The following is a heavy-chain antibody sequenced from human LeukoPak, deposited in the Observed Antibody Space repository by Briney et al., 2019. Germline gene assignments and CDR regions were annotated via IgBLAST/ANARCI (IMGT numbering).Heavy chain of an antibody. CDR3: ARARSVATARRYNWFDP. Sequence: PSQTLSLTCTVSGGSITSGSYYWSWIRQPAGKGLEWIGCIYYSGSTNYNPSLKSRVTISVDTSKNQFSLKLSSVTAADTAVYYCARARSVATARRYNWFDPWGQGTLVTVSS. CDR1: GGSITSGSYY. CDR2: IYYSGST. D-gene: IGHD5-18*01. J-gene: IGHJ5*02. V-gene: IGHV4-61*10.